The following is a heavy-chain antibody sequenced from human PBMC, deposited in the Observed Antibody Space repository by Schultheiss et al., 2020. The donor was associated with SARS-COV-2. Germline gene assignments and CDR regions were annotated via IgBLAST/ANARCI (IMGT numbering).Heavy chain of an antibody. D-gene: IGHD6-19*01. CDR3: ARRVAVAETRYRRAFDI. CDR2: INHSGST. V-gene: IGHV4-34*01. CDR1: GGSFSGYY. Sequence: SETLSLTCAVYGGSFSGYYWSWIRQPPGKGLEWIGEINHSGSTNYNPSLKSRVTISIDTSKNQFSLKLSSVTAADTAMYYCARRVAVAETRYRRAFDIWGQGTMVTVSS. J-gene: IGHJ3*02.